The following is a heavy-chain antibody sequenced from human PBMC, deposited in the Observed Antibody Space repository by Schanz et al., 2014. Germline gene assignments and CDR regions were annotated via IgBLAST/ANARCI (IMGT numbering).Heavy chain of an antibody. V-gene: IGHV3-33*06. Sequence: VELVESGVGVVPHGRPLLLSFSPSVFPFLSYGMHWVRQAPGKGLEWVAVIWFDGNNKYYADSVKGRFTISRDNSKNTLYLQMNSLRAEDTALYYCAKDPHKDYGGKPQALDIWGQGTMVTVSS. CDR3: AKDPHKDYGGKPQALDI. CDR2: IWFDGNNK. D-gene: IGHD4-17*01. CDR1: VFPFLSYG. J-gene: IGHJ3*02.